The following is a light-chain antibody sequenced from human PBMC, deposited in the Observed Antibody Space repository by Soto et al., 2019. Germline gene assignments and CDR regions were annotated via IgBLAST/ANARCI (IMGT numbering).Light chain of an antibody. V-gene: IGLV2-14*01. CDR3: SSYTSSSTLV. J-gene: IGLJ2*01. Sequence: QSALTQPASVSGSTGQSITISCSGTSSDVGGYDYVFWYQQHPGKAPKLMIYDVTNQPSGVSNRFSGSKSGNTASLTISGLQAEDEPDYYCSSYTSSSTLVFGGGTKVTVL. CDR1: SSDVGGYDY. CDR2: DVT.